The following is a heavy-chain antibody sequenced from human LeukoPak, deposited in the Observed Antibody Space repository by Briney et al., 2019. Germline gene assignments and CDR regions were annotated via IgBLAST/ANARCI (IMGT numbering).Heavy chain of an antibody. CDR2: IYYSGST. D-gene: IGHD3-22*01. J-gene: IGHJ4*02. V-gene: IGHV4-59*01. CDR1: GGSISSYY. CDR3: ARAFDSSGYLVPLDY. Sequence: SETLSLTCTVSGGSISSYYWSWIRQPPGKGLEWIGYIYYSGSTKYNPPLKSRVTISVDTSKNQFSLRLSSVTAADTAVYYCARAFDSSGYLVPLDYWGQGTLVTVSS.